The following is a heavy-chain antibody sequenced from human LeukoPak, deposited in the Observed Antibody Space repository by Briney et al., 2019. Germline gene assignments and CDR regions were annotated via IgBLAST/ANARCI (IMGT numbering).Heavy chain of an antibody. V-gene: IGHV3-66*01. J-gene: IGHJ2*01. D-gene: IGHD3-9*01. CDR2: IYTGGRT. CDR3: ARDLAGVTGPHWYFDL. CDR1: GFTVSSTY. Sequence: GGSLRLSCAASGFTVSSTYMTWVRQAPGKGLEWVSVIYTGGRTDYAESVRGRFTISRDNSKNMLYLKLNSLRAEDTALYYCARDLAGVTGPHWYFDLWGRGTLVSVFS.